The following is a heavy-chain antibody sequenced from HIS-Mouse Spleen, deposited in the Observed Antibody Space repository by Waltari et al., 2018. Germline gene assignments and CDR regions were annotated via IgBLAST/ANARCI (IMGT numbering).Heavy chain of an antibody. J-gene: IGHJ4*02. CDR3: ARVYSSSWRGFDY. D-gene: IGHD6-6*01. CDR2: INPNSGGT. CDR1: GYTFTGYY. V-gene: IGHV1-2*02. Sequence: QVQLVQSGAEVKKPGASVKVSCKASGYTFTGYYMHWVRQAPGQGLEWMGWINPNSGGTSYAQKFQGRVTMTRDTSISTAYLELSRLRSDETAVYYCARVYSSSWRGFDYWGQGTLVTVSS.